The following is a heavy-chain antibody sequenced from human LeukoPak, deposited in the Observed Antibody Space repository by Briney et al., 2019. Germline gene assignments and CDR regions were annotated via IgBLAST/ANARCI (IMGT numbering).Heavy chain of an antibody. D-gene: IGHD6-19*01. CDR3: ARDHRRIAVANTFDY. CDR1: GFTFSSYA. Sequence: GGSLRLSCAASGFTFSSYAMHWVRQAPGKGLEWVAVISYDGSNKYYADSVKGRFTISRDNSKNTLYLQMNSLRAEDTAVYYCARDHRRIAVANTFDYWGQGTLVTVSS. J-gene: IGHJ4*02. V-gene: IGHV3-30-3*01. CDR2: ISYDGSNK.